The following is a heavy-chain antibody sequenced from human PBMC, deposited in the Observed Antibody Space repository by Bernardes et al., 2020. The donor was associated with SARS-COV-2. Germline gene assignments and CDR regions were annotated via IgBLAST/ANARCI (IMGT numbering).Heavy chain of an antibody. V-gene: IGHV3-53*01. CDR3: ASPDYGDYLGY. CDR2: IYSGGST. D-gene: IGHD4-17*01. J-gene: IGHJ4*02. Sequence: APGHGLEWVSVIYSGGSTYYADSVKGRFTISRDNSKNTLYLQMNSLRAEDTAVYYCASPDYGDYLGYWGQGTLVNVSA.